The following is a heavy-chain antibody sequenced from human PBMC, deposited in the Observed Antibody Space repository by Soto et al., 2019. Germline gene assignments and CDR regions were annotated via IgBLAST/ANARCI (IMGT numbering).Heavy chain of an antibody. CDR2: ISYDGSNK. V-gene: IGHV3-30*01. CDR3: ARDREWLVDYSYYAMGY. CDR1: GFTFSSYA. Sequence: QVQLVESGGGLVQPGRSLRLSCTAYGFTFSSYAMHWVRQAPGKGLEWVAVISYDGSNKYYADSVKGRFTIPRYKTKNRLYLQRNSQRAAGTAVYYCARDREWLVDYSYYAMGYWGQGTGVPVSS. D-gene: IGHD6-19*01. J-gene: IGHJ6*02.